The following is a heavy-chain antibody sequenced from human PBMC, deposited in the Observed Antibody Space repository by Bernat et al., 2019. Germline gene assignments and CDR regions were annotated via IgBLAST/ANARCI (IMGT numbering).Heavy chain of an antibody. CDR3: EKRPGYQIGMEV. J-gene: IGHJ6*02. D-gene: IGHD6-13*01. CDR2: INEDGSEE. CDR1: GFSFSSYW. Sequence: EVQLVESGGGLVQPGGSRRLSCVGSGFSFSSYWMTWVRQPPGKGLAWVARINEDGSEEQYVDTVKGRFTIYRDNTKNSLYLEMNSLEVEDTAVFYCEKRPGYQIGMEVWGQGTTVTVSS. V-gene: IGHV3-7*01.